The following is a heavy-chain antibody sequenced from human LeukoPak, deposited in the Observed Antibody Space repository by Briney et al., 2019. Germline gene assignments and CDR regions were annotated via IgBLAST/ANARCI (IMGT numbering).Heavy chain of an antibody. J-gene: IGHJ4*02. V-gene: IGHV3-23*01. CDR2: ISGSGGNT. D-gene: IGHD1-14*01. CDR3: AKAEPDSSAPPLDY. Sequence: GGSLRLSCAASGFTFSSYAMSWVRQALGKGLEWVSVISGSGGNTYYADSVKGRFTISRDNSKNTLYLQMNSLRAEDTAVYYCAKAEPDSSAPPLDYWGQGTLVTVSS. CDR1: GFTFSSYA.